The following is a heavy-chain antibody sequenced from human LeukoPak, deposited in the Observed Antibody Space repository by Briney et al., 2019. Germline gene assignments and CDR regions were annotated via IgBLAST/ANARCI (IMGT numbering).Heavy chain of an antibody. CDR1: GFTFSSYA. V-gene: IGHV3-23*01. J-gene: IGHJ2*01. D-gene: IGHD1-26*01. CDR2: ISGSGTST. Sequence: GGSLRLSCAASGFTFSSYALSWVRQAPGKGLEWVSAISGSGTSTYYADSVKGRFSISRDNSKNTLYLQMNSLRAEDTAVYYCATTLIVGATPDWYFDLWGRGTLVTVSS. CDR3: ATTLIVGATPDWYFDL.